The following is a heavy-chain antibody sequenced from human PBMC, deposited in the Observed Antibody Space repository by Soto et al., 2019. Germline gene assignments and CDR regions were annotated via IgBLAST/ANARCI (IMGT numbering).Heavy chain of an antibody. CDR2: INAGNGNT. CDR1: GYTFTSYA. D-gene: IGHD3-10*01. J-gene: IGHJ5*02. CDR3: ARNRNYYGSGSYQLTFDP. Sequence: ASVKVSCKASGYTFTSYAMHWVRQAPGQRLEWMGWINAGNGNTKYSQKFQGRVTITRDTSASTAYMELSSLRSEDTAVYYCARNRNYYGSGSYQLTFDPWGQGTLVTVSS. V-gene: IGHV1-3*01.